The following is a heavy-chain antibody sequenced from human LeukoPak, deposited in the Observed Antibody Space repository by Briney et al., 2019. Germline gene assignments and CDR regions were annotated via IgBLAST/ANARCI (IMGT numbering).Heavy chain of an antibody. CDR3: AKGIVAAQDYYYYGMDV. CDR2: ISWNSGSI. J-gene: IGHJ6*02. V-gene: IGHV3-9*01. CDR1: GFIFSNYP. Sequence: GGSLRLSCAVSGFIFSNYPMHWVRQAPGKGLEWVSGISWNSGSIGYADSVKGRFTISRDNAKNSLYLQMNSLRAEDTALYYCAKGIVAAQDYYYYGMDVWGQGTTVTVSS. D-gene: IGHD6-6*01.